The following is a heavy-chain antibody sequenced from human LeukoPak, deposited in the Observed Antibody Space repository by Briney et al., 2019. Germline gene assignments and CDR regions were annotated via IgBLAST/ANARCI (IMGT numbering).Heavy chain of an antibody. J-gene: IGHJ5*02. CDR1: GGSISSYY. CDR2: IYYSGST. CDR3: ARVAAAGPNWFDP. Sequence: SETLSLTCTVSGGSISSYYWSWIRQPPGKGLEWIGYIYYSGSTNYNPSLRSRVTISVDTSKNQFSLKLSSVTAADTAVYYCARVAAAGPNWFDPWGQGTLVTVSS. V-gene: IGHV4-59*12. D-gene: IGHD6-13*01.